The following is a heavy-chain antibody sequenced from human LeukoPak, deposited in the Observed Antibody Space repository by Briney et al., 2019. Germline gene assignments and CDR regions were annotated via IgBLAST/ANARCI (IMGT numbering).Heavy chain of an antibody. D-gene: IGHD6-13*01. CDR2: IHYTGST. CDR1: GGSVSNYY. Sequence: SETLSLTCTVSGGSVSNYYWSWIRQPPGKGLQWIGVIHYTGSTTYNPSLNSRLTISVDTSKNQLSLRLTSVTAADTAVYYCARALRQQLITAWFDPWGQGTLVTVSS. V-gene: IGHV4-59*02. CDR3: ARALRQQLITAWFDP. J-gene: IGHJ5*02.